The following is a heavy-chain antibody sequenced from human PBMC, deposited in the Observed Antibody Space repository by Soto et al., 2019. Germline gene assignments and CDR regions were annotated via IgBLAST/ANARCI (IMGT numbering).Heavy chain of an antibody. CDR2: IYYCGST. D-gene: IGHD3-16*02. J-gene: IGHJ4*02. V-gene: IGHV4-31*03. CDR3: ARDSEYYDYIWGIYRYRCYFDY. CDR1: GGSISRGGYY. Sequence: QVQLQESGPGLVKPSQTLSLTCTVSGGSISRGGYYWSWIRQHPGTGLEGIGYIYYCGSTYYNPSLKSRVNISVDTSQNEFSLKLSSVTAADTAVYYCARDSEYYDYIWGIYRYRCYFDYWGQGILVTVAS.